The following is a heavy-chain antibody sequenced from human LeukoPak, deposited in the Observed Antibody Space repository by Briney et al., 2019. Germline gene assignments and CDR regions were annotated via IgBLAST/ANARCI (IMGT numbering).Heavy chain of an antibody. CDR1: GFTFSSYW. D-gene: IGHD2-21*02. V-gene: IGHV3-74*01. CDR3: AREPAYCGGGCSVVFDY. J-gene: IGHJ4*02. CDR2: INSGGSST. Sequence: GGSLRLSCAASGFTFSSYWMHWVRQAPGKGLVWVSRINSGGSSTSYADSVKGRFTISRDNAKNTLYLQMSSLRAEDTAVYYCAREPAYCGGGCSVVFDYWGQGTLVTVSS.